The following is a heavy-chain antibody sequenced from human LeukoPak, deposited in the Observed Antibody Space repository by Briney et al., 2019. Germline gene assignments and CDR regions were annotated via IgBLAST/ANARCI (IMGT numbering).Heavy chain of an antibody. CDR3: ARGRIRFLEYYYYYMDV. CDR2: IYYSGST. V-gene: IGHV4-39*01. Sequence: KPSETLSLTCTVSGGSISSSSYYWGWIRQPPGKGLEWIGSIYYSGSTHYNPSLKGRVTISVDTSKNQFSLKLSSVTAADTAVYYCARGRIRFLEYYYYYMDVWGKGTTVTVSS. CDR1: GGSISSSSYY. D-gene: IGHD3-3*01. J-gene: IGHJ6*03.